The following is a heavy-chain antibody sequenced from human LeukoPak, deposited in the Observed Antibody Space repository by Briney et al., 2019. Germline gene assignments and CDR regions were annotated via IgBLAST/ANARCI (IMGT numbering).Heavy chain of an antibody. Sequence: PSETLSLTCTVSGGSISSYYWSWIRQPPGKGLEWIGYIYYSGSTNYNPSLKSRVTISVDTSKNQFSLKLSSVTAADTAVYYCATLDEADYWGQGTLVTVSS. J-gene: IGHJ4*02. CDR2: IYYSGST. CDR3: ATLDEADY. CDR1: GGSISSYY. V-gene: IGHV4-59*08. D-gene: IGHD1-1*01.